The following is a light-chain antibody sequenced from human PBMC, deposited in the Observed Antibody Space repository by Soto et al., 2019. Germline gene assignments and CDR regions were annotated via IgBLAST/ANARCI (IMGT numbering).Light chain of an antibody. CDR3: QQTFSSLFT. CDR2: GVS. Sequence: DLQMTQSPSSLSASVGDRVTITCRASQTIGRYLSWYQQKPGTAPKLLIYGVSSLQAGVPSRFSGSGSGTDFTLTISNLQPEDFATYYCQQTFSSLFTFGPGTRVDLK. J-gene: IGKJ3*01. V-gene: IGKV1-39*01. CDR1: QTIGRY.